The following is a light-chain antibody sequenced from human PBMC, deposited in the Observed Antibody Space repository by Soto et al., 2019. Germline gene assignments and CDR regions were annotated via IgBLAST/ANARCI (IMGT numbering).Light chain of an antibody. CDR3: QQYSTYRPRT. J-gene: IGKJ1*01. V-gene: IGKV1-5*03. Sequence: DIQMTQSPSTLSASVGDRVTITCRASQSISIWLAWYQQKPGKAPKILIYKASSIESGVPSRVSGSGSGSEFSLTTSSLQPDDFASYYCQQYSTYRPRTFGQGTKVDMK. CDR1: QSISIW. CDR2: KAS.